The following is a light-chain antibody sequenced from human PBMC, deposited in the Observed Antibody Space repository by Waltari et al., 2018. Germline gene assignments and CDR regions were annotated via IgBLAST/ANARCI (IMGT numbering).Light chain of an antibody. J-gene: IGKJ4*01. V-gene: IGKV1-39*01. CDR2: SAS. CDR3: QQTYTTPLT. CDR1: QNINNY. Sequence: DIQMTQSPSSLSASVGDRVTITCRASQNINNYLNWYQQKPGRAPKLLIQSASSLEEGVPSRFSGSSSGTDFTLTVTNLQPGDFATYYCQQTYTTPLTFGGGTKVEIK.